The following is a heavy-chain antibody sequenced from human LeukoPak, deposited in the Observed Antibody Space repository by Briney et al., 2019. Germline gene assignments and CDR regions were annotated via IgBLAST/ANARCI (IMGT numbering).Heavy chain of an antibody. CDR3: ARDGRIMDTAMVRAGYYFDY. V-gene: IGHV3-21*01. J-gene: IGHJ4*02. CDR2: ISSSSSYI. CDR1: GFTFSSYS. D-gene: IGHD5-18*01. Sequence: GGSLRLSCAASGFTFSSYSMNWVRQAPGKGLEWVSSISSSSSYIYYADSVKGRFTISRDNAKNSLYLQMNSLRAEDTAVYYCARDGRIMDTAMVRAGYYFDYWGQGTLVTVSS.